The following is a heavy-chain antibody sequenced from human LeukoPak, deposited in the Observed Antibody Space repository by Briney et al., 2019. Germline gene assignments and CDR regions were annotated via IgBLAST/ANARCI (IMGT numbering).Heavy chain of an antibody. D-gene: IGHD3-22*01. CDR2: ISWNSGSI. CDR3: ARGGHYYDSSGYYPDY. Sequence: PGGSLRLSCAASGFTFDDYAMHWVRQAPGKGLEWVSGISWNSGSIGYADSVKGRFTISGDNAKNSLYLQMNSLRAEDTAVYYCARGGHYYDSSGYYPDYWGQGTLVTVSS. CDR1: GFTFDDYA. J-gene: IGHJ4*02. V-gene: IGHV3-9*01.